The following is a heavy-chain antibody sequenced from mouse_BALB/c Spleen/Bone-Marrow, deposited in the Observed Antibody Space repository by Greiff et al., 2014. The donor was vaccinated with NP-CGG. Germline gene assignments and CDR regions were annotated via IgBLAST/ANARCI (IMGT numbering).Heavy chain of an antibody. CDR1: GFNIKDTF. CDR3: AHGAPFTY. Sequence: DVKLVESGADLVKPGASVKLSCTTSGFNIKDTFMHWVKQRPEQGLEWIGRIDPASGNTKYDPKFQGKATITADTSSNKVSLQLSGLTSEDTAVYYCAHGAPFTYWGQGTLDTVSA. D-gene: IGHD1-1*02. J-gene: IGHJ3*01. CDR2: IDPASGNT. V-gene: IGHV14-3*02.